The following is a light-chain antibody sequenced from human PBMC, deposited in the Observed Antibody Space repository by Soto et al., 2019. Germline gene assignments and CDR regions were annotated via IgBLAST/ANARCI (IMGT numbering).Light chain of an antibody. Sequence: EIVLTQSPGTLSLSPGERATLSCRASQSVSSSYLAWYQQKPGQAPRLLIYGALSRATGIPDRFSGSGSGTDFTLTSSRLEPEDFAVYYCQQYGSSPWTFGQGTKVELK. J-gene: IGKJ1*01. CDR2: GAL. CDR1: QSVSSSY. V-gene: IGKV3-20*01. CDR3: QQYGSSPWT.